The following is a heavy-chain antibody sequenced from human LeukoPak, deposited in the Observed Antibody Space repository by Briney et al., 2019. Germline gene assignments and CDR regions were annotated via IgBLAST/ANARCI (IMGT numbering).Heavy chain of an antibody. CDR1: GFTFSSYA. V-gene: IGHV3-23*01. J-gene: IGHJ5*01. CDR2: ISGSGDST. D-gene: IGHD6-19*01. Sequence: GGSLRLSCAASGFTFSSYAMSWVRPAPGKGLEGVSAISGSGDSTYYADSVKGRFTISRDNSKNTLYLQMNSLRAEDTAVYYCARSSYSSGWYDSWGQGTLVTVSS. CDR3: ARSSYSSGWYDS.